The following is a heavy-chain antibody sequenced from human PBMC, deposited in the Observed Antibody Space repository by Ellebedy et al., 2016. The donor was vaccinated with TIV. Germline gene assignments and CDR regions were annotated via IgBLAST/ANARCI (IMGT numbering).Heavy chain of an antibody. J-gene: IGHJ4*02. CDR1: RFTFTTYW. CDR3: ARDPNSPGDTGYGDY. D-gene: IGHD5-12*01. CDR2: MNQVGSEK. V-gene: IGHV3-7*03. Sequence: GESLKISCAASRFTFTTYWMSWVRQAPGKGLEWVANMNQVGSEKYYVDSVKGRFTISRDNAQNSLYLHMNNLRAEDTAVYYCARDPNSPGDTGYGDYWGQGVVVTVST.